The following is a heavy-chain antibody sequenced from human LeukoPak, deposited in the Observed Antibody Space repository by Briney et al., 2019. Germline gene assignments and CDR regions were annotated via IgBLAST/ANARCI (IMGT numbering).Heavy chain of an antibody. CDR3: ARDPSGYYDSSGYLHDGTFDY. CDR2: INPNSGGT. CDR1: GYTFTGHY. D-gene: IGHD3-22*01. J-gene: IGHJ4*02. V-gene: IGHV1-2*06. Sequence: GASVKVSCKASGYTFTGHYMHWVRQAPGQGLEWMGRINPNSGGTNYAQKFQGRVTMTRDTSISTAYMELSRLRSDDTAVYYCARDPSGYYDSSGYLHDGTFDYWGQGTLVTVSS.